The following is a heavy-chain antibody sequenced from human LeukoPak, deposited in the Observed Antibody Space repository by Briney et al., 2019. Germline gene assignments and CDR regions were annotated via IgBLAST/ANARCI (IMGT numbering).Heavy chain of an antibody. J-gene: IGHJ4*02. CDR1: GGSISSSSCY. D-gene: IGHD3-9*01. CDR2: IYYSGST. CDR3: ARVLRYFDWLPFDY. Sequence: SETLSFTCTVSGGSISSSSCYWGWIRQPPGKGLEWIGSIYYSGSTYYNPSLKSRVTISVDTSKNQFSLKLSSVTAADTAVYYCARVLRYFDWLPFDYWGQGTLVTVSS. V-gene: IGHV4-39*01.